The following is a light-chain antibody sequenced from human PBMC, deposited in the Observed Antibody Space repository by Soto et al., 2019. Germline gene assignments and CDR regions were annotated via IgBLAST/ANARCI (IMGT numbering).Light chain of an antibody. J-gene: IGLJ1*01. V-gene: IGLV2-14*03. CDR2: DVS. Sequence: QSVLTQPPSASGTPGQRVTISCSGGTSNIGTSSDVGGYNYVSWYQHHPGKAPKLIIYDVSNRPSGVSNPFSGSKSGNTAPLPISGLQPEDGANYYCSSYTTSNPRQIVFETGTKVTVL. CDR3: SSYTTSNPRQIV. CDR1: SSDVGGYNY.